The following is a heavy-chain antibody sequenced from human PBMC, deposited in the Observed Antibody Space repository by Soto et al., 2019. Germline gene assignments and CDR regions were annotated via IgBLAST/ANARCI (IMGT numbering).Heavy chain of an antibody. Sequence: QVQLVQSGGEVKKPGASVKVSCNASGYTFTSYGISWVRQAPGQGLEWMGWISPYNGNTYYVQRFQGRVTMTTDTITRTAYMELRDLRSDDTAVYYCARYLIQWVERLGLEYWGQGTLVSVSS. CDR3: ARYLIQWVERLGLEY. CDR2: ISPYNGNT. J-gene: IGHJ4*02. CDR1: GYTFTSYG. V-gene: IGHV1-18*01. D-gene: IGHD1-1*01.